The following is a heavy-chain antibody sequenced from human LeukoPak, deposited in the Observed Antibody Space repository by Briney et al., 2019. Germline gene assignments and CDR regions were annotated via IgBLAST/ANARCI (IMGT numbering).Heavy chain of an antibody. J-gene: IGHJ4*01. D-gene: IGHD6-19*01. Sequence: SETLSLTCTVSGGSISSSNYYWGWIRQPPGKGLEWIGSIYYSGSTYYNPSLKSRVTISVDTSKNHFSLKLSSVTAADTAVYYCARARFIAVAANFDYWGHGTLVTVSS. CDR3: ARARFIAVAANFDY. CDR2: IYYSGST. V-gene: IGHV4-39*07. CDR1: GGSISSSNYY.